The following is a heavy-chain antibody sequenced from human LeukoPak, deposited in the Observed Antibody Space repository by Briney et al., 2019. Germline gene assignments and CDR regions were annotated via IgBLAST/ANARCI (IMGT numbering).Heavy chain of an antibody. CDR1: GYTFTSYD. V-gene: IGHV1-8*01. J-gene: IGHJ6*02. D-gene: IGHD3-3*01. CDR2: MNPNSGNT. CDR3: ARGSQEPYDFWSGYYPYYYYGMDV. Sequence: ASVKVSCKASGYTFTSYDINWVRQATGQGLEWMGWMNPNSGNTGYAQKFQGRVTMTRNTSISTAYMELSSLRSEDTAVYYCARGSQEPYDFWSGYYPYYYYGMDVWGQGTTVTVSS.